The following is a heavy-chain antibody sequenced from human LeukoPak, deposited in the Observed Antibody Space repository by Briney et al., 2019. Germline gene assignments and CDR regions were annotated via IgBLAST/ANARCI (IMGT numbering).Heavy chain of an antibody. J-gene: IGHJ4*02. CDR2: ISGYNGNT. CDR1: GYTFSSYG. D-gene: IGHD5-12*01. CDR3: ARSSLGTITAGPFDY. V-gene: IGHV1-18*01. Sequence: ASVKVSCKASGYTFSSYGIAWVRQAPGQGLEWMGWISGYNGNTNYAQKLQGRVSMTTDTSTTTAYMELRSLTSDDTAPYYCARSSLGTITAGPFDYWGQGTLVTVSS.